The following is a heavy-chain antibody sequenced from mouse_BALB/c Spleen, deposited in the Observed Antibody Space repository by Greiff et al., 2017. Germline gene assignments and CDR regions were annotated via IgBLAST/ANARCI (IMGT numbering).Heavy chain of an antibody. V-gene: IGHV1-14*01. J-gene: IGHJ2*01. CDR3: ALLRRYGGGQVLDY. Sequence: VQLQQSGPELVKPGASVKMSCKASGYTFTSYVMHWVKQKPGQGLVWIGYINPYNDGTKYNEKFKGKATLTTDKSSSTADMELSSLTSEDSAFYNDALLRRYGGGQVLDYWGQGTTLTVSA. CDR2: INPYNDGT. D-gene: IGHD1-2*01. CDR1: GYTFTSYV.